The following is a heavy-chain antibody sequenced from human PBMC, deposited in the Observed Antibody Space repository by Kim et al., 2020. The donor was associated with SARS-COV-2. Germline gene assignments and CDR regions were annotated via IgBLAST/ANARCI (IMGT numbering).Heavy chain of an antibody. CDR3: ARDKITIFGVEPLNWFDP. V-gene: IGHV4-61*01. D-gene: IGHD3-3*01. J-gene: IGHJ5*02. CDR2: IYYSGST. CDR1: GGSVSSGSYY. Sequence: SETLSLTCTVSGGSVSSGSYYWSWIRQPPGKGLDWIGYIYYSGSTNYNPSLKSRVTISVDTSKNQFSLKLSSVTAADTAVYYCARDKITIFGVEPLNWFDPWGQGTLVTVSS.